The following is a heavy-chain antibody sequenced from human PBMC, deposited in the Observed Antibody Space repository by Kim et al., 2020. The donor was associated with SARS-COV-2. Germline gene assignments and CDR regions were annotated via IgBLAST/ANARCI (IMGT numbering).Heavy chain of an antibody. CDR1: GFTFSSYA. V-gene: IGHV3-23*01. D-gene: IGHD3-3*01. CDR2: ISGSGGST. J-gene: IGHJ6*02. CDR3: AKDRTLYYDFWSGYDRPRAGMNA. Sequence: GGSLRLSCAASGFTFSSYAMSWVRQAPGKGLEWVSAISGSGGSTYYADSVKGRFTISRDNSKNTLYLQMNSLRAEDTAVYYCAKDRTLYYDFWSGYDRPRAGMNAWAQGPTVTASS.